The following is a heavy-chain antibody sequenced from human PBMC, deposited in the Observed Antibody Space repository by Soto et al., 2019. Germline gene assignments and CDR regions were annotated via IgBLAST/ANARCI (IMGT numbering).Heavy chain of an antibody. Sequence: SETLSLTCTVSGYSVSSGFYWGWIRHPPGKGLEWTGSIYRSGNTYYNPSLKSRVAISIDPSKNHFSLKMNSVTAADTAVYYCARGPPIVASPTSFYNWFEPWGQGTLVTVSS. CDR2: IYRSGNT. V-gene: IGHV4-38-2*02. CDR3: ARGPPIVASPTSFYNWFEP. D-gene: IGHD3-3*02. CDR1: GYSVSSGFY. J-gene: IGHJ5*02.